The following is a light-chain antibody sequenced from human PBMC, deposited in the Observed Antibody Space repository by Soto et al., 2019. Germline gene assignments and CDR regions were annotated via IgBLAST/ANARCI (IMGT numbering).Light chain of an antibody. J-gene: IGLJ2*01. CDR3: SSFTTSTAFVV. Sequence: QSVLTQPASVSGSPGQSITISCTGTSSDITYYNYVSWYQQHPGKAPKLMIYDVTNRPSGVSNRFSGSKSGNTASLTISGLQAEDEAYDYCSSFTTSTAFVVFGGGTKLTVL. CDR2: DVT. V-gene: IGLV2-14*03. CDR1: SSDITYYNY.